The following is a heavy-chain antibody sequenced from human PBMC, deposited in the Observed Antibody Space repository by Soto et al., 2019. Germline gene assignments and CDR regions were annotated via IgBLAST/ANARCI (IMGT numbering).Heavy chain of an antibody. J-gene: IGHJ4*02. D-gene: IGHD2-15*01. CDR1: GFSLSTSGVG. Sequence: QITLKESGPTLVKPTQTLTLTCTFSGFSLSTSGVGVGWIRQPPGKALEWLALLYWDDDKRYSPSLKSRLTITKDTSKSLVVLTMTNMDPVDTATYSCAHYCSDGSCYLAFDYWGQGTLVTVSS. CDR3: AHYCSDGSCYLAFDY. V-gene: IGHV2-5*02. CDR2: LYWDDDK.